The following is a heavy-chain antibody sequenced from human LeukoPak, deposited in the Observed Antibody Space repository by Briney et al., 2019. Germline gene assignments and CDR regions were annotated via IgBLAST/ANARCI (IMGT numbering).Heavy chain of an antibody. V-gene: IGHV4-30-2*01. D-gene: IGHD3-22*01. CDR3: ARNPYYYDSSGSLYYFDY. J-gene: IGHJ4*02. Sequence: SETLSLTCAVSGGSISSGGYSWSWIRQPPGKGLEWIGYIYHSGSTNYNPSLKSRVTISVDTSKNQFSLKLSSVTAADTAVYYCARNPYYYDSSGSLYYFDYWGQGTLVTVSS. CDR2: IYHSGST. CDR1: GGSISSGGYS.